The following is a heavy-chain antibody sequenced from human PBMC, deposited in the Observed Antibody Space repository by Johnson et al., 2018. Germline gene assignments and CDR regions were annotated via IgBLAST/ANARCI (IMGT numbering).Heavy chain of an antibody. CDR1: GFTFSNYA. J-gene: IGHJ6*03. CDR3: ARTLHSKLYYYYYMDV. D-gene: IGHD4-11*01. Sequence: VQLVQSGGGLVQXGGSLRLSCAASGFTFSNYAMNWVRQAPGKGLEWVSSVRGDGSSKYNEDSVKGRFIISRDNSKNMLYPQRNSLRAEDTAVYYCARTLHSKLYYYYYMDVWGKGTTVTVS. CDR2: VRGDGSSK. V-gene: IGHV3-23*04.